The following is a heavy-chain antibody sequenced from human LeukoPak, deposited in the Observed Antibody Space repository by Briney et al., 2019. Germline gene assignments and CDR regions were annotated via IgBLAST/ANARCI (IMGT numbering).Heavy chain of an antibody. Sequence: ASVKVSCKASGYTFTCYYMHWVRQAPGQGLEWMGWINPNSGGTNYAQKFQGRVTMTRDTSISTAYMELSRLRSDDTAVYSGARDLPSPSVLRGDYFDYWVQGTLVTVSS. D-gene: IGHD5/OR15-5a*01. J-gene: IGHJ4*02. CDR2: INPNSGGT. V-gene: IGHV1-2*02. CDR3: ARDLPSPSVLRGDYFDY. CDR1: GYTFTCYY.